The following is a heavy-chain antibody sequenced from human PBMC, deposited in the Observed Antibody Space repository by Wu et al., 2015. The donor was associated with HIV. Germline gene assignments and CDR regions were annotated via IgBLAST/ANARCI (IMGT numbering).Heavy chain of an antibody. V-gene: IGHV1-18*01. Sequence: QLVQSASEVKKSGASIKISCKASGYTFTSYGVSWVRQAPGQGFEWMGWITSYNGKTVYAQKFQGRVFLTTETSTKTAYMELRSLRSDDTAVYYCARVFEDSSGYYSWFDPWGQGTLVTVSS. D-gene: IGHD3-22*01. CDR2: ITSYNGKT. J-gene: IGHJ5*02. CDR3: ARVFEDSSGYYSWFDP. CDR1: GYTFTSYG.